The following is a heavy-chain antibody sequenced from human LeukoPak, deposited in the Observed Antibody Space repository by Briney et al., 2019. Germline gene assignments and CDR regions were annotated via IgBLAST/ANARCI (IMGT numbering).Heavy chain of an antibody. CDR3: ARVFQLDLYYFDY. Sequence: VKVSCKASGGTFSSYAISWVRQAPGQGLEWVGGIIPIFGTANYAQKFQGRVTITADESTSTAYMELSSLRSEDTAVYYCARVFQLDLYYFDYWGQGTLVTVSS. CDR1: GGTFSSYA. V-gene: IGHV1-69*13. J-gene: IGHJ4*02. D-gene: IGHD2-2*01. CDR2: IIPIFGTA.